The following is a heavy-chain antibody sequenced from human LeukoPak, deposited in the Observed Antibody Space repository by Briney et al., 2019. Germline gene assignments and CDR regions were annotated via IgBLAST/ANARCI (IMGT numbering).Heavy chain of an antibody. CDR2: ISWNSGSI. D-gene: IGHD1-26*01. CDR1: GFTFDDYA. V-gene: IGHV3-9*01. CDR3: AKGYRATLSGPIDY. Sequence: GRSLRLSCAASGFTFDDYAMHWVRHAPGKGLEWVSGISWNSGSIGYADSVKGRFTISRDNAKNSLYLQMNSLRAEDTALYYCAKGYRATLSGPIDYWGQGTLVTVSS. J-gene: IGHJ4*02.